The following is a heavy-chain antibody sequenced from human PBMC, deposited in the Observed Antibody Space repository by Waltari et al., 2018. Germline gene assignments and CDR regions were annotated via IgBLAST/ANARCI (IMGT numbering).Heavy chain of an antibody. CDR2: IYYSGST. J-gene: IGHJ6*03. CDR3: ARGPGGYYYGSGRPSYYYYMDV. Sequence: QVQLQESGPGLVKPSQTLSLTCTVSGGSISSGDYYWSWIRQPPGKGLEWIGYIYYSGSTYYNPSLKSRVTISVDTSKNQFSLKLSSVTAADTAVYYCARGPGGYYYGSGRPSYYYYMDVWGKGTTVTVSS. V-gene: IGHV4-30-4*08. CDR1: GGSISSGDYY. D-gene: IGHD3-10*01.